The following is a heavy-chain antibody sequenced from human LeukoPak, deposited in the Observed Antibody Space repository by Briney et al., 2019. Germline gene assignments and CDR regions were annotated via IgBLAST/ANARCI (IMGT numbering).Heavy chain of an antibody. CDR1: GFTFSSYE. CDR3: ARLEYYYDSSGYYIDH. J-gene: IGHJ4*02. CDR2: ISGSGSTI. V-gene: IGHV3-48*03. D-gene: IGHD3-22*01. Sequence: PGGSLRLSCAASGFTFSSYEMNWVRQAPGKGLEWVSYISGSGSTIYYADSVKGRFTISRDNAKNSLYLQMNSLRAEDTAVYYCARLEYYYDSSGYYIDHWGQGTLVTVSS.